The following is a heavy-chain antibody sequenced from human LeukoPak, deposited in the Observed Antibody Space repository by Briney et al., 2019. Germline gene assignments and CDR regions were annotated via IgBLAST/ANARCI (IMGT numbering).Heavy chain of an antibody. D-gene: IGHD3-22*01. CDR2: IYYSGST. V-gene: IGHV4-59*01. CDR3: ARTFDSSTYYPDYFDY. Sequence: PSETLSLTCTVSGGSISSYYWSWIRQPPGKGLEWIGYIYYSGSTNYNPSLKSRVTISVDTSKNQFSLKLTSVTAADTAVYYCARTFDSSTYYPDYFDYWGQGTLVTVSS. J-gene: IGHJ4*02. CDR1: GGSISSYY.